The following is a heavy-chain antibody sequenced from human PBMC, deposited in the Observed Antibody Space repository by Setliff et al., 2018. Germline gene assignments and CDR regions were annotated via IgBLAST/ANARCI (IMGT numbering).Heavy chain of an antibody. CDR2: IIPIRGAA. CDR3: ARDPEYNSWSGWVH. V-gene: IGHV1-69*13. D-gene: IGHD3-3*01. J-gene: IGHJ4*02. Sequence: ASVKVSCKAFGGTFSNSAINWVRQAPGQGLEWMGGIIPIRGAADYAQKFQGKVIITADGSTSTAYMELTSLRSEDTALYYCARDPEYNSWSGWVHWGQGTQVTVSS. CDR1: GGTFSNSA.